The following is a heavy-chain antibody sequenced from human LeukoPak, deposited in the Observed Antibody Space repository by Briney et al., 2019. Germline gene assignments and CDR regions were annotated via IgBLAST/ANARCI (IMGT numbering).Heavy chain of an antibody. CDR2: ISGSGGAT. CDR1: GFTFNTYG. V-gene: IGHV3-48*04. J-gene: IGHJ5*02. Sequence: GGSLRLSCAASGFTFNTYGMSWVRQAPGKGLEWVSGISGSGGATYYADSVKGRFTISRDNAKNSLYLQMNSLRAEDTAVYYCARPLIAAGNWFDPWGQGTLVTVSS. CDR3: ARPLIAAGNWFDP. D-gene: IGHD6-13*01.